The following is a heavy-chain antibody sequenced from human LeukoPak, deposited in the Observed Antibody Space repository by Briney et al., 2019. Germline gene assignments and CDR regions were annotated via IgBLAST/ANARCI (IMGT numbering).Heavy chain of an antibody. CDR1: GFTVSSNY. J-gene: IGHJ5*02. CDR2: IYSGGST. D-gene: IGHD6-13*01. CDR3: ARDVAGTPWFDP. V-gene: IGHV3-53*05. Sequence: PGGSLRLSYAASGFTVSSNYMSWVRQAPGKGLEWVSVIYSGGSTYYADSVKGRFTISRDNSKNTLFLQMNSLRAEDTAVYYCARDVAGTPWFDPWGQGTLVTVSS.